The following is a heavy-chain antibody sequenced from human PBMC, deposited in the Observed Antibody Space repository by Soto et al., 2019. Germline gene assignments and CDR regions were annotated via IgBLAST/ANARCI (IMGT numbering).Heavy chain of an antibody. CDR2: ISSSSSYI. CDR1: GFTFSSYS. Sequence: EVQLVESGGGLVKPGGSPRLSCAASGFTFSSYSMNWVRQAPGKGLEWVSSISSSSSYIYYADSVKGRFTISRDNAKNSLYLQMNSLRAEDTAVYYCARDRSSLDAFDIWGQGTMVTVSS. V-gene: IGHV3-21*01. J-gene: IGHJ3*02. CDR3: ARDRSSLDAFDI.